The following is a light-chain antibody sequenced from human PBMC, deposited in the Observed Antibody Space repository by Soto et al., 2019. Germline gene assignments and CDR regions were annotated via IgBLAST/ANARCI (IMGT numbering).Light chain of an antibody. J-gene: IGKJ2*01. CDR2: GAS. Sequence: DVQLTQSPIFLSASVGARVTISCRASQAIFNYLASYQQKPGKAPNLLIFGASTLQSGVPSRFSGSGSGTEFTLTISRLQLEDFATYYCQQLNSHPRTFGQGTKLEIK. CDR1: QAIFNY. V-gene: IGKV1-9*01. CDR3: QQLNSHPRT.